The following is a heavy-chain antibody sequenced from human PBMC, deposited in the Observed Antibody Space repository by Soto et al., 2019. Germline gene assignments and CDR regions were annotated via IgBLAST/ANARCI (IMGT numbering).Heavy chain of an antibody. CDR3: ARGFNYDFWSGRAEYFDY. Sequence: SETLSLTCAVYGGSFSGYYWSWIRQPPGKGLEWIGEINHSGSTNYNPSLKSRVTISVDTSKSQFSLKLSSVTAADMAVYYCARGFNYDFWSGRAEYFDYWGQGTLVTVSS. CDR2: INHSGST. D-gene: IGHD3-3*01. CDR1: GGSFSGYY. V-gene: IGHV4-34*01. J-gene: IGHJ4*02.